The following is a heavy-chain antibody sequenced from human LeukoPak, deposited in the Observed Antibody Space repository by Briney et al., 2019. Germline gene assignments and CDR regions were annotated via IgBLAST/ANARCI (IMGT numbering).Heavy chain of an antibody. V-gene: IGHV4-34*01. J-gene: IGHJ5*02. D-gene: IGHD5-18*01. Sequence: SETLSLTCAVYVGSFSGYYWSWIRQPPGKGLEWIGEINHSGSTNYNPSLKSRVTISVDTSKNQFSLKLSSVTAADTAVYYCARARGYSYGGWFDPWGQGTLVTVSS. CDR1: VGSFSGYY. CDR3: ARARGYSYGGWFDP. CDR2: INHSGST.